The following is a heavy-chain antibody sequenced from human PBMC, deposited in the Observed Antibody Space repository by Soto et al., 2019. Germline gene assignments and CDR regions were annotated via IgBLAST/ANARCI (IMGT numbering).Heavy chain of an antibody. CDR1: GGTFSSYA. CDR2: IIPIFGTA. V-gene: IGHV1-69*06. J-gene: IGHJ6*02. Sequence: QVQLVQSGAEVKKPGSSVKVSCKASGGTFSSYAISWVRQAPGQGLEWMGGIIPIFGTANYAQKFQGRVTITADKSTSTAYMGLSSLRSEDTAVYYCASAHRDYGDPTAYYYYYGMDVWGQGTTVTVSS. CDR3: ASAHRDYGDPTAYYYYYGMDV. D-gene: IGHD4-17*01.